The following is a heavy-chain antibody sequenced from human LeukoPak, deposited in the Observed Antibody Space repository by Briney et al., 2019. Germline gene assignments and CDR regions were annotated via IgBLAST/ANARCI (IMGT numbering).Heavy chain of an antibody. CDR3: AKDHRVVVPAARSWFDP. CDR2: ISGSGGST. Sequence: GGSLRLSCAASGFTFSSYAMSRVRQAPGKGLEWVSAISGSGGSTYYADSVKGRFTISRDNSKNTLYLQMNSLRAEDTAVYYCAKDHRVVVPAARSWFDPWGQGTLVTVSS. J-gene: IGHJ5*02. CDR1: GFTFSSYA. V-gene: IGHV3-23*01. D-gene: IGHD2-2*01.